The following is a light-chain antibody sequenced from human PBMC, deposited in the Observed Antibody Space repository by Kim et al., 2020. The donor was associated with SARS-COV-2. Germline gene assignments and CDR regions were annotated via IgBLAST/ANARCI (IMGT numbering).Light chain of an antibody. Sequence: AQGKTAYSTCGGSSSGIKCVLWYQQRPPQAPVLVMSYDSDRPSGIPERFSGSNSGNTATLTISSVEAGDEADYYCQVWDTTSDQVAFGGGTQLTVL. CDR2: YDS. J-gene: IGLJ3*02. CDR1: SSGIKC. V-gene: IGLV3-21*01. CDR3: QVWDTTSDQVA.